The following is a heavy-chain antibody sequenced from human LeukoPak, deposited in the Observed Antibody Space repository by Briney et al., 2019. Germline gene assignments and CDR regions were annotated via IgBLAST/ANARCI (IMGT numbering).Heavy chain of an antibody. V-gene: IGHV1-2*02. Sequence: ASVKVSCKASGYTFTGYYMHWVRQAPGQGLEWMGWINPNSGGTNYAQKFQGRVTMIRDTSISTAYMELSRLRSDDTAVYYCARVTYSGYDCFDYWGQGTLVTVSS. D-gene: IGHD5-12*01. CDR1: GYTFTGYY. J-gene: IGHJ4*02. CDR3: ARVTYSGYDCFDY. CDR2: INPNSGGT.